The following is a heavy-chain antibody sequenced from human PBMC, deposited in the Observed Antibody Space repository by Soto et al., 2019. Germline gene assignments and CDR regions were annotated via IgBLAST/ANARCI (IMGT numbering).Heavy chain of an antibody. CDR3: ARDNGMAGSFDP. J-gene: IGHJ5*02. CDR2: IISSSTTI. D-gene: IGHD2-8*01. CDR1: GFTFSSYS. V-gene: IGHV3-48*02. Sequence: EVQLVESGGGLVKRGGSLRLSCAASGFTFSSYSMNRVRQAPGKGLEWIAYIISSSTTIFYADSVKGRFTISRDNAKSSLYLQMNGLRDEDTAVYYCARDNGMAGSFDPWGQGTLVTVSS.